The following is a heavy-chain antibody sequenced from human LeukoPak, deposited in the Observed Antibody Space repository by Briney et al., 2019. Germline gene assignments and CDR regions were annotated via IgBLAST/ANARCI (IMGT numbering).Heavy chain of an antibody. Sequence: ASVKVSCKASGYTFTGYYMHWVRQAPGQGLEWMGWINPNSGGTNYAQKFQGRVSMTSDTSINTVYMELTRLRSDDTAVYYCARGPTVAGVYYYYYYMDVWGKGTTVTVS. J-gene: IGHJ6*03. CDR1: GYTFTGYY. CDR3: ARGPTVAGVYYYYYYMDV. V-gene: IGHV1-2*02. CDR2: INPNSGGT. D-gene: IGHD6-19*01.